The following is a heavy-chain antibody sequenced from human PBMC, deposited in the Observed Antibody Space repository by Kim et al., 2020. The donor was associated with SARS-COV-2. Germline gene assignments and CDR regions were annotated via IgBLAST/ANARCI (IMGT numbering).Heavy chain of an antibody. D-gene: IGHD2-8*01. CDR1: GGIFRNYA. V-gene: IGHV1-69*04. CDR2: IIPFLDMS. CDR3: VRESGPYHARESQPGSDY. J-gene: IGHJ4*02. Sequence: SVKVSCKASGGIFRNYAFHWVRQAPGHGLEWIGRIIPFLDMSTYAQRFRGEVTFTADTSTTTVFMEFTSLGSEDTAVYYCVRESGPYHARESQPGSDYWGQGTPVTVSS.